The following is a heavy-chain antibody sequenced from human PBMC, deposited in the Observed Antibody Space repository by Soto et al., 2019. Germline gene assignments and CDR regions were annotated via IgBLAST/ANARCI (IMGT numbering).Heavy chain of an antibody. CDR2: IISXGSDP. CDR3: ARKAACSHPVCYIAC. Sequence: SWLRQAPGKGLEWVSAIISXGSDPYYGESVQGRFTISREKSKNTFCLQMHRPRADDTAIYYCARKAACSHPVCYIACGGQGAPVTVSS. J-gene: IGHJ4*02. D-gene: IGHD3-10*02. V-gene: IGHV3-23*01.